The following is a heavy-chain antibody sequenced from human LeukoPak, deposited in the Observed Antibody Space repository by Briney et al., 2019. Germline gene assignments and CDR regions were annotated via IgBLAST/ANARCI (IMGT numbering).Heavy chain of an antibody. Sequence: GGSLRLSCAASGFTFSSYWMHWVRQAPGKGLVWVSRVNSDGSSTSYADSVKGRFTISRDNAKNTLYLQMNSLRAEDTAVYYCARVFPYGSGSCYWGQGTLVTVSS. J-gene: IGHJ4*02. CDR1: GFTFSSYW. D-gene: IGHD3-10*01. CDR3: ARVFPYGSGSCY. V-gene: IGHV3-74*01. CDR2: VNSDGSST.